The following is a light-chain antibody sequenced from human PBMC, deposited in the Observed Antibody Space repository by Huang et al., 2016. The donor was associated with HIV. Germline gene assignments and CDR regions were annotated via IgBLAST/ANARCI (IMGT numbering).Light chain of an antibody. CDR3: QQSYNIPRT. CDR2: GAS. V-gene: IGKV1-39*01. J-gene: IGKJ2*01. Sequence: DIQMTQAPSSLSAPVGDRVIITCRASQIINRYLNWYQQMSGRAPKLLISGASTFQGGVSPRFSGSGSGTDFTITITDVQPEDSATYFCQQSYNIPRTFGQGTLLEI. CDR1: QIINRY.